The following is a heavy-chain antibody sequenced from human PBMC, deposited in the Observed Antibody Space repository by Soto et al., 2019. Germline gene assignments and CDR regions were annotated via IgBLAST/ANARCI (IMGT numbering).Heavy chain of an antibody. CDR1: GLLFSSYA. V-gene: IGHV3-23*01. D-gene: IGHD2-15*01. CDR3: AKVRSTVVVAAANY. Sequence: GGSLRLSCAASGLLFSSYAMRWVRHAPGKGLEWVSAMSGSGDSTYYADSVKGRFTISRDNSKNMLYLQMNSLRTEDTALYYCAKVRSTVVVAAANYWGQGNLVTVSS. J-gene: IGHJ4*02. CDR2: MSGSGDST.